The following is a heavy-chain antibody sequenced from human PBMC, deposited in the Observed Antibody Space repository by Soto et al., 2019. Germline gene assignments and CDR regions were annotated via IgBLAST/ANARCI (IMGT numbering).Heavy chain of an antibody. CDR3: ARGGPRDEVVPAAMQGAFDI. D-gene: IGHD2-2*01. V-gene: IGHV4-59*01. CDR1: GGSISSYY. Sequence: SETLSLTCTVSGGSISSYYWSWIRQPPGKGLGWTGYIYYSRSTNYNPSLKSRVTISVDTSKNQFSLKLSSVTAADTAVYYCARGGPRDEVVPAAMQGAFDIWGQGTMVTVSS. CDR2: IYYSRST. J-gene: IGHJ3*02.